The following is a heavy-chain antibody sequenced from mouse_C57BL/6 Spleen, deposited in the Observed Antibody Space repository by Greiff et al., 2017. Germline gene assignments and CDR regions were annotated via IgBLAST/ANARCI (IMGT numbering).Heavy chain of an antibody. V-gene: IGHV1-47*01. CDR3: AGGDFYFGD. CDR1: GYTFTTYP. Sequence: QVHVKQPGAELVKPGASVKMSCKASGYTFTTYPIEWVKQNHGKSLEWIGNFHPYNDDTKYNEKFKGKATLTVEKSSSTVYLELSRLTSDDSAVYYCAGGDFYFGDWGQGTTLTVSS. CDR2: FHPYNDDT. J-gene: IGHJ2*01.